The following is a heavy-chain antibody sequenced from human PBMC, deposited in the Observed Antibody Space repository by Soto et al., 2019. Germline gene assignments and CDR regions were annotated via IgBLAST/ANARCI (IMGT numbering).Heavy chain of an antibody. Sequence: GGSLRLSCAASGFTFDDYGMSWVRQAPGKGLEWVSGINWNGGRTGYADSVKGRFTISRDNAKNSLFLQMNSLRAEDTALYYFVRGAPYNWNDLLDYGMDVWGQGTTVTVSS. V-gene: IGHV3-20*04. CDR2: INWNGGRT. CDR1: GFTFDDYG. D-gene: IGHD1-1*01. CDR3: VRGAPYNWNDLLDYGMDV. J-gene: IGHJ6*02.